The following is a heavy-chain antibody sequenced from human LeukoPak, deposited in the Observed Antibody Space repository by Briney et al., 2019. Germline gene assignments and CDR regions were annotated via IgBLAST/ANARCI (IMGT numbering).Heavy chain of an antibody. V-gene: IGHV5-51*01. CDR3: ARPGYPGIAAAGTAY. D-gene: IGHD6-13*01. CDR2: IYPGDSDT. J-gene: IGHJ4*02. CDR1: GYSFTSYW. Sequence: GESLKISCKGSGYSFTSYWIGWVRQMPGKGLEWMGIIYPGDSDTRYSPSFQGQVTISADKSISTAYLQWSSLKASDTAMYYCARPGYPGIAAAGTAYWGQGTLVTVSS.